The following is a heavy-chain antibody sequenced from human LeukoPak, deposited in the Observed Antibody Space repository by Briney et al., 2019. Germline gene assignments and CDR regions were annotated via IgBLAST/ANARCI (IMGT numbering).Heavy chain of an antibody. CDR1: GGSISNYY. V-gene: IGHV4-4*07. J-gene: IGHJ4*02. Sequence: SETLSLTCTVYGGSISNYYWSWIRQPAGKGLEWIGRIYTSGSTNYNPSLKSRDTMSVEMSKNQFSLKLSSVTAADTGVYYCASRDGYNYWGQGTLVTVSS. D-gene: IGHD5-24*01. CDR3: ASRDGYNY. CDR2: IYTSGST.